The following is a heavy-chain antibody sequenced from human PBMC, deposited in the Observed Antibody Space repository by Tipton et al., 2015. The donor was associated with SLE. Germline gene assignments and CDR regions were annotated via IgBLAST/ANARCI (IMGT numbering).Heavy chain of an antibody. Sequence: QLVQSGAEVKKPGASVKISCRASGNPFTSHSIHWVRQAPGQGLEWMGMINPSGGHTTYAQRFQGRVTMTRDTSTSSVYMELSSLRSDDTAVYYCARDRTYCASALCVFDYWGQGTLVTVSS. CDR2: INPSGGHT. V-gene: IGHV1-46*01. CDR3: ARDRTYCASALCVFDY. CDR1: GNPFTSHS. D-gene: IGHD3-22*01. J-gene: IGHJ4*02.